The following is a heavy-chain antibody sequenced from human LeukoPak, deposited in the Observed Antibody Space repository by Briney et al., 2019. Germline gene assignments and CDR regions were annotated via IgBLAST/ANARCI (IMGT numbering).Heavy chain of an antibody. CDR1: GGTFSSYA. Sequence: GASVKVSCKASGGTFSSYAISWVRQAPGQGLEWMGGIIPIFGTANYAQKFQGRVTITTDESTSTAYMELSSLRSEDTAVYYCASGAAAGLYYYYYYYMDVWGKGTTGTVSS. V-gene: IGHV1-69*05. D-gene: IGHD6-13*01. CDR3: ASGAAAGLYYYYYYYMDV. J-gene: IGHJ6*03. CDR2: IIPIFGTA.